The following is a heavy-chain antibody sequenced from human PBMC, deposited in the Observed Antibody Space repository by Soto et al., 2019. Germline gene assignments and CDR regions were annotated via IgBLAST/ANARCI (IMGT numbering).Heavy chain of an antibody. CDR3: ARGGSGYTWFNEF. V-gene: IGHV1-69*06. CDR2: IIPIFGTP. Sequence: QVQLVQSGAEVKKPGSSVKVSCKSSGGGFNSYSISWVRQAPGQGLEWMGVIIPIFGTPTYAQKFQGRVTITADKSTSTAYMEVSLLTSEDTAVYYCARGGSGYTWFNEFWGQGTLVTVSS. D-gene: IGHD3-22*01. J-gene: IGHJ4*02. CDR1: GGGFNSYS.